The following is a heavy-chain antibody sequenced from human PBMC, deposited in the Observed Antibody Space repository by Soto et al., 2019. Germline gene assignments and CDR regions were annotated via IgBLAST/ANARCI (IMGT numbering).Heavy chain of an antibody. Sequence: PSETLSLTCTVSGGAINSYYWTWIRQPAGKGLEWIGRIYSSGSTKYNPSLQSRVTMSLDTSKNQFSLRLTSVTAADTAVYYCARGQRFSDWFDPWGQGTLVNSPQ. J-gene: IGHJ5*02. CDR3: ARGQRFSDWFDP. CDR2: IYSSGST. V-gene: IGHV4-4*07. CDR1: GGAINSYY. D-gene: IGHD3-3*01.